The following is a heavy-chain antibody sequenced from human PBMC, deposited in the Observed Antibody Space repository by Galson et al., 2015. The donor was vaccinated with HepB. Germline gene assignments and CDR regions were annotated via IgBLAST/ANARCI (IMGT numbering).Heavy chain of an antibody. D-gene: IGHD2-2*02. J-gene: IGHJ4*02. CDR1: GGSISSSSYY. CDR2: IYYSGST. CDR3: ARRRARYCSSTSCYTQGGGDDY. V-gene: IGHV4-39*01. Sequence: SETLSLTCTVSGGSISSSSYYWGWIRQPPGTGLEWIGSIYYSGSTYYNPSLKSRVTISVDTSKNQFSLKLSSVTAADTAVYYCARRRARYCSSTSCYTQGGGDDYWGQGTLVTVSS.